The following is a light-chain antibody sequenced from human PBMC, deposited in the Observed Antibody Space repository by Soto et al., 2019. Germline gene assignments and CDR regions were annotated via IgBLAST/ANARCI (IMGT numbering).Light chain of an antibody. V-gene: IGLV2-11*01. CDR3: FSYAGSRV. CDR2: DVN. CDR1: SSDVGGYDY. J-gene: IGLJ3*02. Sequence: QSALTQPRSVSGSPGQSVTISCTGTSSDVGGYDYVSWYQQLPGKAPKLMIFDVNKRPSGVPDRFSGSKSGNTAFLTISGLQAEDEADYSCFSYAGSRVFGGGTKVTVL.